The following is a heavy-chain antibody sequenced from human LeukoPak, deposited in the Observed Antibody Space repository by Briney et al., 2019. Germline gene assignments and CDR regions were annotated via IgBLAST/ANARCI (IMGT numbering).Heavy chain of an antibody. Sequence: SETLSLTYAVYGGSFSGYYWSWIRQPPGKGLEWIGEINHSGSTNYNPSLKSRVTISVDTSKNQFSLKLSSVTAADTAVYYCARVTTMVRGVPFDYWGQGTLVTVSS. J-gene: IGHJ4*02. CDR3: ARVTTMVRGVPFDY. CDR1: GGSFSGYY. CDR2: INHSGST. V-gene: IGHV4-34*01. D-gene: IGHD3-10*01.